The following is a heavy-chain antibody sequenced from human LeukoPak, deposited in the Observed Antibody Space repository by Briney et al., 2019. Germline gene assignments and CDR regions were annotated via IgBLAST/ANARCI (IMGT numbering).Heavy chain of an antibody. V-gene: IGHV4-59*01. D-gene: IGHD4/OR15-4a*01. Sequence: SETLSLTCTVSGGSISSYYWSWIRQPPGKGLEWIGYIYYSGSTNYNPSLKSRVTISVDTSKSQFSLKLRSVTAADTAVYYCARDHSGTNYVMDWGQRTLVTVSS. CDR3: ARDHSGTNYVMD. CDR2: IYYSGST. J-gene: IGHJ4*02. CDR1: GGSISSYY.